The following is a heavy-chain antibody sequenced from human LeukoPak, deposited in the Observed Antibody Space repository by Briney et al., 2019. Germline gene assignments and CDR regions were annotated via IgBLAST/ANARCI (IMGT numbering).Heavy chain of an antibody. CDR2: INPSDGST. Sequence: ASVKVSCKASGYTFTSYYMHWVRQAPGQGLEWMGIINPSDGSTSYAQKFQGRVTMTRDTSTSTVYMELSSLRSEDTAVYYCAREDGSGISDDNWFDPWGQGTLVTVSS. D-gene: IGHD3-10*01. J-gene: IGHJ5*02. CDR1: GYTFTSYY. V-gene: IGHV1-46*01. CDR3: AREDGSGISDDNWFDP.